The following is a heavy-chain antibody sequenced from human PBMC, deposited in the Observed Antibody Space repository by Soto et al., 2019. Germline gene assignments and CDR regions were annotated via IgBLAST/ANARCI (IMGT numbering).Heavy chain of an antibody. D-gene: IGHD2-2*01. CDR2: ITSSGVTM. CDR1: GFTFSTHS. Sequence: GGSLRLSCAASGFTFSTHSMNWVRQAPGKGLEWISYITSSGVTMYADSVKGRFTISRDNAKNSLYLQMNSLRAEDTAVYFCVGEVGFQLIYWGQGTLVTVPQ. CDR3: VGEVGFQLIY. V-gene: IGHV3-48*01. J-gene: IGHJ4*02.